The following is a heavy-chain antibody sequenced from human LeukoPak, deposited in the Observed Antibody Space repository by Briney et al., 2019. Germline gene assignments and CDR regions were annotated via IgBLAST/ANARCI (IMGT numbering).Heavy chain of an antibody. Sequence: PSETLSLTCTVSGGSISSYYWSWIRQPSGKGLEWIGYIYYSGRTNYNPSLKSRVTISVDTSKNQFSLKLSSVTAADTAVYYCARDDYGGNSRKSWFDPWGQGTLVTVSS. V-gene: IGHV4-59*12. CDR1: GGSISSYY. D-gene: IGHD4-23*01. CDR2: IYYSGRT. J-gene: IGHJ5*02. CDR3: ARDDYGGNSRKSWFDP.